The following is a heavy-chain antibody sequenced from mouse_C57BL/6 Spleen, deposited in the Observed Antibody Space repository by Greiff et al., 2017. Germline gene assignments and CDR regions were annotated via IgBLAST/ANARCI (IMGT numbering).Heavy chain of an antibody. V-gene: IGHV14-1*01. CDR1: GFNIKDYY. CDR2: IDPEDGDT. D-gene: IGHD1-1*01. CDR3: TTVYYGSSYDGY. Sequence: EVQLQQSGAELVRPGASVKLSCTASGFNIKDYYMHWVKQRPEQGLEWIGRIDPEDGDTEYAPKFQGKATMTADTSSNPAYLQLSSLTSEDTAVYYCTTVYYGSSYDGYWGQGTTLTVSS. J-gene: IGHJ2*01.